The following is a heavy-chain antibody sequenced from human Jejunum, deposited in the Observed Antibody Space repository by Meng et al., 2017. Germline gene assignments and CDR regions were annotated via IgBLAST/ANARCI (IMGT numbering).Heavy chain of an antibody. D-gene: IGHD2-21*02. J-gene: IGHJ6*02. CDR3: ARDDCGDDCYYYYYGMDV. Sequence: GESLKISCAASGFTLSDYEMNWVRQAPGKGLEWVSDISTSGRTIYYADSVKGRFTISRDNAKNSLYLQMNSLRAEDTAVYYCARDDCGDDCYYYYYGMDVWGQGTTVTVSS. CDR2: ISTSGRTI. V-gene: IGHV3-48*03. CDR1: GFTLSDYE.